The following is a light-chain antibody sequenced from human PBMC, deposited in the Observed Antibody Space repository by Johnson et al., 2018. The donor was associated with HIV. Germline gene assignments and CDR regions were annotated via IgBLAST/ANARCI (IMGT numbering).Light chain of an antibody. J-gene: IGLJ1*01. Sequence: QAVLTQPPSVSAAPGQKVTISCSGSSSNIGNNYVSWYQQLPGAAPTLLIYEDNKRPSGIPDRFSGSKSGATATLGITGLQTGDEADYYCGTWDSSLSVYVFGTGTEVTV. CDR3: GTWDSSLSVYV. CDR2: EDN. V-gene: IGLV1-51*02. CDR1: SSNIGNNY.